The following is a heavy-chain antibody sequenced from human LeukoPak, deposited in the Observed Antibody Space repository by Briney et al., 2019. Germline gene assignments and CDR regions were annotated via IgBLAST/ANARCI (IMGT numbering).Heavy chain of an antibody. CDR2: IYPGDSDT. V-gene: IGHV5-51*01. CDR3: ARPVDGYNVDPGYFDS. J-gene: IGHJ4*02. CDR1: GYSFTSYW. D-gene: IGHD5-24*01. Sequence: GESLKISCKGSGYSFTSYWIGWVRQMPGKGLEWMGIIYPGDSDTRYSPSFQGQVTISADKSISTAYLQWSSLKASDTAMYYCARPVDGYNVDPGYFDSWGQGTLVTVSS.